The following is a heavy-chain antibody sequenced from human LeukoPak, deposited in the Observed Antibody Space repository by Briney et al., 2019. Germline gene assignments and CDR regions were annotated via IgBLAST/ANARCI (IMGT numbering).Heavy chain of an antibody. D-gene: IGHD6-19*01. CDR1: GGSISNYY. V-gene: IGHV4-59*01. J-gene: IGHJ1*01. CDR2: IYSSGST. Sequence: SETLSLTCTVSGGSISNYYWSWIRQPPGKGLEWLGYIYSSGSTSYNPSLKSRVTMSVDTSKNQFSLKLNSVTAADTAVYHCARGYSRDWGLQYFQHWGQGTLVTVSS. CDR3: ARGYSRDWGLQYFQH.